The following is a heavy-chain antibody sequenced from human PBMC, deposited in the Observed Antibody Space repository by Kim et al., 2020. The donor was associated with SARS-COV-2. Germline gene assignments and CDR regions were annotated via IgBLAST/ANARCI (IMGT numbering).Heavy chain of an antibody. J-gene: IGHJ4*02. CDR3: TKTTRGSYCGGDCYSDS. CDR1: GFTFGDFA. CDR2: IRSKAYGGTT. D-gene: IGHD2-21*02. V-gene: IGHV3-49*03. Sequence: GGSLRLSCTTSGFTFGDFAMSWFRQAPGKGLEWVGFIRSKAYGGTTEYAASVKGRFTISRDDSKSIAYLQMNSLKTEDTAVYYCTKTTRGSYCGGDCYSDSWGQGTLVTVSS.